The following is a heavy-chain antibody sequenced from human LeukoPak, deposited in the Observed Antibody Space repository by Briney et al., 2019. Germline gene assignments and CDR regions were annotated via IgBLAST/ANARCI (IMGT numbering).Heavy chain of an antibody. D-gene: IGHD1-20*01. J-gene: IGHJ4*02. CDR3: ARVGNWNRSPLFDY. Sequence: GGSPRLSCAASGFTFSSYSMNWVRQAPGKGLEWVSSISSSSSYIYYADSVKDRFTISRDNAKNSLYLQMNSLRAEDTAVYYCARVGNWNRSPLFDYWGQGTLVTVSS. V-gene: IGHV3-21*01. CDR1: GFTFSSYS. CDR2: ISSSSSYI.